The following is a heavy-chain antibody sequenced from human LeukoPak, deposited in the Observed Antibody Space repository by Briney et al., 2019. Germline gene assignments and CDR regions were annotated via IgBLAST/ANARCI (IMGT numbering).Heavy chain of an antibody. J-gene: IGHJ5*02. CDR2: FYYSGST. Sequence: NPSETLSLTCTVSGGSISRYYWSWIRQPPGKGLEWIGYFYYSGSTNYNPSLKSRVTISVDTSKNQFSLKLSSVTAADTAVYYCARDRSYIWFDPWGQGTLVTVSS. D-gene: IGHD1-26*01. V-gene: IGHV4-59*01. CDR1: GGSISRYY. CDR3: ARDRSYIWFDP.